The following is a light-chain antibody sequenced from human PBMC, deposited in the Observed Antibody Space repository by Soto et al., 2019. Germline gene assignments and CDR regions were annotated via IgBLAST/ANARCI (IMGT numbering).Light chain of an antibody. CDR1: SSDVGGYNY. J-gene: IGLJ1*01. V-gene: IGLV2-14*01. CDR2: EVS. CDR3: SSFTTSNTLV. Sequence: QSVLTQPASVSGSPGQSITISCTGTSSDVGGYNYVSWYQQHPRKAPKLMIYEVSDWPSGVSDRFSGSKSGNTASLTISGLQAEDEADYYCSSFTTSNTLVFGTGTKLTVL.